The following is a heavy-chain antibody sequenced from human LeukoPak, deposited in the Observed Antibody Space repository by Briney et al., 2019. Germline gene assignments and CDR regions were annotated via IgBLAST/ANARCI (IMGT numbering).Heavy chain of an antibody. CDR2: ISSSSYI. CDR1: GFTFSSYS. CDR3: ARDWGGYCSGGSCYGDAFDI. Sequence: TGGSLRLSCAASGFTFSSYSMNWVRQAPGKGLEWVSSISSSSYIYYADSVKGRFTISRDNAKNSLYLQMNSLRAEDTAVYYCARDWGGYCSGGSCYGDAFDIWGQGTMVTVSS. D-gene: IGHD2-15*01. J-gene: IGHJ3*02. V-gene: IGHV3-21*01.